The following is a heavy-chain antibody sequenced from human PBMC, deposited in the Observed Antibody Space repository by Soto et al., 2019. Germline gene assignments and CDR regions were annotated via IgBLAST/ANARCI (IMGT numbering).Heavy chain of an antibody. Sequence: QVQLVQSGPELKKPGASVKVSCKASGYTFTSYGISGVRQATGQGLEWMGRINANNGDTDYRQKFQGRITMTADASTDTVYMDLRNLTTDDTGVYYCSRFGAYGSHWGQGTKITVSS. CDR2: INANNGDT. V-gene: IGHV1-18*04. D-gene: IGHD1-26*01. CDR1: GYTFTSYG. CDR3: SRFGAYGSH. J-gene: IGHJ4*02.